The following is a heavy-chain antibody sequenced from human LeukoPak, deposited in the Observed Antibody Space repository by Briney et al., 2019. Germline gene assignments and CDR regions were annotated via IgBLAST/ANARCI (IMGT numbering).Heavy chain of an antibody. CDR3: ARLIAATGRLYFDY. CDR2: IYSGGNT. D-gene: IGHD6-13*01. V-gene: IGHV3-53*01. Sequence: GGSLRLSCPASGFTVSSSYMSWVRQAPGKGLEYVSFIYSGGNTYYAGSVKGRFTISRDNSKNTVYLQMNSLRAEDTAVYYCARLIAATGRLYFDYWGQGTLVTVSS. CDR1: GFTVSSSY. J-gene: IGHJ4*02.